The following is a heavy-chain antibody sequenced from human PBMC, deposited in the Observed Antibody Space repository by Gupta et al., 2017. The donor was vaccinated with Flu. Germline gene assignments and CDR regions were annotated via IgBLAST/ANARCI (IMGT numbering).Heavy chain of an antibody. CDR1: FSNYE. V-gene: IGHV3-48*03. D-gene: IGHD3-10*01. J-gene: IGHJ4*02. Sequence: FSNYEMNWVRQAPGKGLEWVSYISGSGTTIYYADSVKGRFTISRDNAKNSLFLQLNSLRDEDTAIYYCARDRYYGSGIWDFWGQGTLVTVSS. CDR3: ARDRYYGSGIWDF. CDR2: ISGSGTTI.